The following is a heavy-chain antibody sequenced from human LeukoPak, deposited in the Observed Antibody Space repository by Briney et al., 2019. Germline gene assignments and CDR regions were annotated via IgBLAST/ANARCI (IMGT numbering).Heavy chain of an antibody. J-gene: IGHJ4*02. CDR1: GFTFSSYG. CDR2: IRYDGSNK. D-gene: IGHD3-9*01. V-gene: IGHV3-30*02. CDR3: AKVHILTDYYFDY. Sequence: GGSLRLSCAASGFTFSSYGMHWVRQAPGKGLEWVAFIRYDGSNKYYADSVKGRFTISRDNSKNTLYLQMNSLRAEDTAVYYCAKVHILTDYYFDYWGQGTLVTVSS.